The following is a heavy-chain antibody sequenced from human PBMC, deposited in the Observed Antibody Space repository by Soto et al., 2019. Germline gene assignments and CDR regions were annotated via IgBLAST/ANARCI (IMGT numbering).Heavy chain of an antibody. CDR1: GGSIGSSNW. Sequence: SETLSLTCAVSGGSIGSSNWWSWVRQPPGKGLEWIGEIYHSGSTNYNPSLKSRVNITVDKSKKQFYLKLSSMTAADTAVYYCARDPSGGNDAFDIWGQGTMVTVSS. CDR2: IYHSGST. CDR3: ARDPSGGNDAFDI. J-gene: IGHJ3*02. V-gene: IGHV4-4*02.